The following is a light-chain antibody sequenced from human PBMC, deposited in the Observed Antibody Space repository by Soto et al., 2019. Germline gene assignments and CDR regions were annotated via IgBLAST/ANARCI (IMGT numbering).Light chain of an antibody. Sequence: EIVLTQSPATLSLSPGERATLSCRASQSVSSCLAWYQQKPGQAPRLLIHGASTRATGFPARFSGSGSGTEFTLTISSLQSEDFAVYYCQQYNNWPGTFGQGTKVDIK. J-gene: IGKJ1*01. CDR2: GAS. CDR3: QQYNNWPGT. CDR1: QSVSSC. V-gene: IGKV3-15*01.